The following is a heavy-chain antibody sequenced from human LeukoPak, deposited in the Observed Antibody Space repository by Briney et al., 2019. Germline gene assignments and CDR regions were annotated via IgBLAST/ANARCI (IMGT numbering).Heavy chain of an antibody. CDR3: AKGGSYDILTGYPDY. CDR1: GFTFSNYW. V-gene: IGHV3-7*03. Sequence: PGGSLRLSCAASGFTFSNYWMAWVRQAPGKGPEWVANINLDGSQKYYVDSVKGRFTISRDNSKNTLYLQMNSLRAEDTAVYYCAKGGSYDILTGYPDYWGQGTLVTVSS. CDR2: INLDGSQK. D-gene: IGHD3-9*01. J-gene: IGHJ4*02.